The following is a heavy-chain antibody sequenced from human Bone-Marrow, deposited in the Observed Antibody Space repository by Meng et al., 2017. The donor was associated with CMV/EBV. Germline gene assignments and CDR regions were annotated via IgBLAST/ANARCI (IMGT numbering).Heavy chain of an antibody. V-gene: IGHV1-8*03. CDR1: YD. D-gene: IGHD3-3*01. J-gene: IGHJ4*02. Sequence: YDINWVRQATGQGLEWMGWMNPNSSNTGYAQKFQGRVTITRNTSISTAYMELSSLRSEDTAVYYCARAKTKLRFLEWLPPSGYYFDYWGQGTLVTVSS. CDR3: ARAKTKLRFLEWLPPSGYYFDY. CDR2: MNPNSSNT.